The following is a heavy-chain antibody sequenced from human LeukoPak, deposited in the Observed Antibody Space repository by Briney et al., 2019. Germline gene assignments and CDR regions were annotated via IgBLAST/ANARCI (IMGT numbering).Heavy chain of an antibody. J-gene: IGHJ3*02. CDR3: ARARVVVTASLHDASDI. Sequence: PSETLSLTSTVSGGSISSGDYYWRWIRQPPGKGLEWIGNIYYTGSTYYNPSLKSRVTISVDTSKNQFSLKLSSVTAADTAVYYCARARVVVTASLHDASDIWGQGTMVTVSS. V-gene: IGHV4-39*01. CDR2: IYYTGST. CDR1: GGSISSGDYY. D-gene: IGHD2-21*02.